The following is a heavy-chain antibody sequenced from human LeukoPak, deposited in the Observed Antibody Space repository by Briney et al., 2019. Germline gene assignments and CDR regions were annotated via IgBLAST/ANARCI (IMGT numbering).Heavy chain of an antibody. D-gene: IGHD5-24*01. V-gene: IGHV1-8*01. J-gene: IGHJ4*02. Sequence: ASVKVSCKASAYTFTTYDINWVRQATGHGLEWMGWMNPNSGNTGYAQKFQGRVTMTRNTSISTAYMELSSLRSEDTAVYYCAREAGYNSYYYFDYWGQGTLVTVSS. CDR3: AREAGYNSYYYFDY. CDR1: AYTFTTYD. CDR2: MNPNSGNT.